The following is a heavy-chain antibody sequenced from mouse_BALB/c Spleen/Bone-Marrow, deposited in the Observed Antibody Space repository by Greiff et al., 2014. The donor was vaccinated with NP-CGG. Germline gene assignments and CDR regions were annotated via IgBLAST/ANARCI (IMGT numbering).Heavy chain of an antibody. V-gene: IGHV1-4*01. CDR1: GYTFTSYT. CDR3: ARESLYGSNYY. CDR2: INPSSGYT. D-gene: IGHD1-1*01. J-gene: IGHJ2*01. Sequence: ESGAELARPGASVKMSCKASGYTFTSYTMHWVKQRPGQGLEWIGYINPSSGYTNYNQKFKDKATLTADKSSSTAYMQLSSPTSEDSAVYYCARESLYGSNYYWGQGTTLTVSS.